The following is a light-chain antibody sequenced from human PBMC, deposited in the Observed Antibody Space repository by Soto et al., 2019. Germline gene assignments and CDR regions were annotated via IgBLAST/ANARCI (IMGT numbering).Light chain of an antibody. CDR1: SSDVGGFKY. CDR2: EVN. Sequence: QSVLIQPASVSGSPGQSITISCAGSSSDVGGFKYVSWYQQHPGKAPKLMIYEVNKRPSGVPDRFSGSKSGNTASLTVSGLQAEDEADYYCSSYAGSSNVFGTGTKVTVL. CDR3: SSYAGSSNV. V-gene: IGLV2-8*01. J-gene: IGLJ1*01.